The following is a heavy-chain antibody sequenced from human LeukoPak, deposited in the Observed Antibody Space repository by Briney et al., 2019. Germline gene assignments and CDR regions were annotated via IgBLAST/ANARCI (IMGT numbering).Heavy chain of an antibody. J-gene: IGHJ5*02. D-gene: IGHD2-8*01. CDR1: GFTFSSYS. Sequence: GGSLRLSCAASGFTFSSYSMSWVRQAPGKGLEWVSSISSSSSYIYYAYSVKGRFTISRDNAKNSLYLQMNSLRAEDTAVYYCARDEIYCTNGVCYPPNWFDPWGQGTLVTVSS. CDR2: ISSSSSYI. CDR3: ARDEIYCTNGVCYPPNWFDP. V-gene: IGHV3-21*01.